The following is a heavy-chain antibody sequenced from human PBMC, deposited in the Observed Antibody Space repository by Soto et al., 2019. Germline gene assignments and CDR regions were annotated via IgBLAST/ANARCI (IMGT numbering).Heavy chain of an antibody. J-gene: IGHJ4*02. D-gene: IGHD6-19*01. CDR1: GFTFNIYS. Sequence: EVQLVESGGDLVQRGGSLRLSCAASGFTFNIYSMNWVRQAPGKGLEWFSYITSDTKTIKYADSVKGRFTISRDNAKNSVYLQMNSLRDEDTAVYYCVRSVEGHFDYWGQGTMVTVSS. V-gene: IGHV3-48*02. CDR3: VRSVEGHFDY. CDR2: ITSDTKTI.